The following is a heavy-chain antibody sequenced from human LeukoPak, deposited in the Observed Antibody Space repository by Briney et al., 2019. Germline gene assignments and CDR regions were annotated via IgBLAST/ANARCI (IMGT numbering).Heavy chain of an antibody. Sequence: HPGGSLRLSCAASGFTFTIFGLNWVRQAPGKGPEWVSYIDARSGITYYADSVQGRFTISGDDARESVFLQMDGLRVDDTAVYYCARTYDFGRGPPGDAFDNWGPGTWVIVSA. J-gene: IGHJ3*02. CDR3: ARTYDFGRGPPGDAFDN. D-gene: IGHD3-3*01. CDR2: IDARSGIT. V-gene: IGHV3-48*01. CDR1: GFTFTIFG.